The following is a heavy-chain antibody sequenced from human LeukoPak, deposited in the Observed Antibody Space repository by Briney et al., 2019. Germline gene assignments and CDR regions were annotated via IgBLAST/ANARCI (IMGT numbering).Heavy chain of an antibody. V-gene: IGHV3-30*03. CDR2: ISYDGSNK. Sequence: GGSLRLSCAASGFTFSSYGMHWVRQAPGKGLEWVAVISYDGSNKYYADSVKGRFTISRDNSKNTLYLQMNSLRAEDTAVYYCARAVGVWFGELLPFDYWGQGTLVTVSS. D-gene: IGHD3-10*01. CDR3: ARAVGVWFGELLPFDY. J-gene: IGHJ4*02. CDR1: GFTFSSYG.